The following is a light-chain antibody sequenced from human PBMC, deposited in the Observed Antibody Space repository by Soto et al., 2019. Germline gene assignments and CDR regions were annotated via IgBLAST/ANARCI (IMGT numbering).Light chain of an antibody. V-gene: IGLV2-11*01. J-gene: IGLJ2*01. Sequence: QSALTQPRSVSGSPGQSVTISCTGTSSDVGGYNYVSWYQQHPGKAPKLMIYDVNKRPSGVPDRFSGSKSGNTASLTISGLQAEDEADYYCCSYAGSYTFEGVFGGGTKLTVL. CDR1: SSDVGGYNY. CDR3: CSYAGSYTFEGV. CDR2: DVN.